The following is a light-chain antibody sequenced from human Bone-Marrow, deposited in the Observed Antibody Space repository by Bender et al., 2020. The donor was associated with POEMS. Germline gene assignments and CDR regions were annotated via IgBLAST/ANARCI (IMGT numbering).Light chain of an antibody. CDR3: YSTDHSYHGWV. V-gene: IGLV3-10*01. CDR1: ALPKKF. J-gene: IGLJ3*02. Sequence: SYELIQPPSVSVSPGHTARITCSGDALPKKFPYWYQLKSGQAPVLVIFNDNKRPSGIPERFSGSMSGTMATLTISGAQVEDEADYYCYSTDHSYHGWVFGGGTKLTVL. CDR2: NDN.